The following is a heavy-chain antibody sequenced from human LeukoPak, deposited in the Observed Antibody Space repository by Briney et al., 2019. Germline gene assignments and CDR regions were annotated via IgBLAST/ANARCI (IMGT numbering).Heavy chain of an antibody. CDR3: ARLVAATGNFDY. CDR1: GGSISSGGYS. V-gene: IGHV4-30-2*01. D-gene: IGHD6-13*01. J-gene: IGHJ4*02. CDR2: IYHSGST. Sequence: SETLSLTCTVSGGSISSGGYSWSWIRQPPGKGLEWIGYIYHSGSTYYNPSLKSRVTISVDRSKNQFSLKLSSVTAADTAVYYCARLVAATGNFDYWGQGTLVTVSS.